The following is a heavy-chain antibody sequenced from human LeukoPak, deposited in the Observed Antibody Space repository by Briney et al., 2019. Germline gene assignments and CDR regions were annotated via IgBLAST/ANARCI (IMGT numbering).Heavy chain of an antibody. D-gene: IGHD4-17*01. CDR3: AREEMTVTLWYYYYGMDV. J-gene: IGHJ6*02. CDR2: XXXSSSTI. V-gene: IGHV3-48*02. Sequence: SMXXXRXAPXXXLXXXXXXXXSSSTIYYADSVKGRFTISRDNAKNSLYLQMNSLRDEDTAVYYCAREEMTVTLWYYYYGMDVWGQGTTVTVSS. CDR1: S.